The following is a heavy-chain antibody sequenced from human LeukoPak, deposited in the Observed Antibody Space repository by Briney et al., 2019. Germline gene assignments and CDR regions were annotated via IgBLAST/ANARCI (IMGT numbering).Heavy chain of an antibody. J-gene: IGHJ5*02. CDR1: GFTFSSYA. V-gene: IGHV3-23*01. D-gene: IGHD4-17*01. CDR2: ISGSGGST. CDR3: AKDIKVYGDYPNCFDP. Sequence: GGSLRLSCAASGFTFSSYAMSWVRQAPGKGLEWVSAISGSGGSTYYADSVKGRFTISGDNSKITLYLQMNSLRAEDTAVYYCAKDIKVYGDYPNCFDPWGQGTLVTASS.